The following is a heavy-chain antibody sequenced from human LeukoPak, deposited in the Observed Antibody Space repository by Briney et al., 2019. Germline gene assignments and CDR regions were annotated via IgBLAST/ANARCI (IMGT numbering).Heavy chain of an antibody. CDR3: ARDQMDTAMADDYYYYGMDV. CDR2: INPNSGGT. Sequence: ASVKVSCKASGYTFTGYYMHWVRQAPGQGLEWMGWINPNSGGTNYAQKFQGRVTMTRDTSISTAYMELSRLRSDDTAVYYCARDQMDTAMADDYYYYGMDVWGQGTTVTVSS. J-gene: IGHJ6*02. CDR1: GYTFTGYY. V-gene: IGHV1-2*02. D-gene: IGHD5-18*01.